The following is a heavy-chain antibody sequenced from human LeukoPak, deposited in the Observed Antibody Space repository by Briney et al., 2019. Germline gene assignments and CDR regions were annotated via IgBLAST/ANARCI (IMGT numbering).Heavy chain of an antibody. V-gene: IGHV3-30*04. CDR2: ISYDGSNK. J-gene: IGHJ4*02. CDR3: ARECSSRRVFDY. CDR1: GFTFSSYA. Sequence: GGSLRLSCAASGFTFSSYAMHWVRQAPGKGLEWVAVISYDGSNKYYADSVKGRFTISRDNSKNTLYLQMNSLRAEDTAVYYCARECSSRRVFDYWGQGTLVTVSS. D-gene: IGHD6-6*01.